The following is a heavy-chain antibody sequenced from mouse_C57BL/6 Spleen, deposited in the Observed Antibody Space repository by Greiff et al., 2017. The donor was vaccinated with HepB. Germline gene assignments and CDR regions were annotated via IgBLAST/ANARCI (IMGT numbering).Heavy chain of an antibody. CDR1: GFTFTDYY. CDR3: ARYYYYGSSPYWYFDV. Sequence: EVMLVESGGGLVQPGGSLSLSCAASGFTFTDYYMSWVRQPPGKALEWLGFIRNKANGYTTEYSASVKGRFTISRDNSQSILYLQMNALRAEDSATYYCARYYYYGSSPYWYFDVWGTGTTVTVSS. CDR2: IRNKANGYTT. V-gene: IGHV7-3*01. D-gene: IGHD1-1*01. J-gene: IGHJ1*03.